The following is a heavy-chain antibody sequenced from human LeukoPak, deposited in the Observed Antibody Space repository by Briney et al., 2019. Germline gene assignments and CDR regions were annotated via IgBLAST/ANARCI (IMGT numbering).Heavy chain of an antibody. Sequence: PSETLSLTCAVSGGSITSYYWSWIRQPPGKGLEWIGYISYTGNTNYNPSLTSRVTVSIDTSKTQFSLKLTSVTAADTAVYYCAWGTGWVAFDIWGQGTLVTVSS. J-gene: IGHJ3*02. CDR1: GGSITSYY. CDR3: AWGTGWVAFDI. D-gene: IGHD3-9*01. CDR2: ISYTGNT. V-gene: IGHV4-59*01.